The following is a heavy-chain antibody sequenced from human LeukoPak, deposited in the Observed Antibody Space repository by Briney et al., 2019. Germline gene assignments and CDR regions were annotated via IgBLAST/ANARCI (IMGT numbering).Heavy chain of an antibody. Sequence: GGSLRLSCAASGFTFSSYAMNWVRQAPGKGLEWVSAISGSGGSTYYADSVKGRFTISRDNSKNTLYLQMNSLRAEDTAVYYCAKLLRTYYYDSSGPRSNWGQGTPVTVSS. D-gene: IGHD3-22*01. CDR2: ISGSGGST. V-gene: IGHV3-23*01. J-gene: IGHJ4*02. CDR3: AKLLRTYYYDSSGPRSN. CDR1: GFTFSSYA.